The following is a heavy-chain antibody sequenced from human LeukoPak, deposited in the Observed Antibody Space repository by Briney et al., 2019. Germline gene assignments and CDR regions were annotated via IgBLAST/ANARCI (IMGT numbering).Heavy chain of an antibody. CDR2: IIPILGIA. CDR1: GGTFSSYA. Sequence: SVNVSCKSSGGTFSSYALSWVRQAPGQGPEWTGRIIPILGIANYAQKFQGRVTITADKSTSTAYMELSSLRSEDTAVYYCARDWPIGGSYNFDYWGQGTLVTVSS. V-gene: IGHV1-69*04. CDR3: ARDWPIGGSYNFDY. J-gene: IGHJ4*02. D-gene: IGHD1-26*01.